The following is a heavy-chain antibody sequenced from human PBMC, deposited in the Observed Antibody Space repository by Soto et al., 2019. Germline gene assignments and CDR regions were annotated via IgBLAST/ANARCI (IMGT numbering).Heavy chain of an antibody. V-gene: IGHV1-18*01. D-gene: IGHD1-1*01. CDR2: ISAHNGNT. Sequence: SVEVSCKGSGYAFTTYGISWVRQAPGQGLEWMGWISAHNGNTNYAQKLQGRVTVTRDTSTSTAYMELRSLRSDDTAVYYCARGRYGDYWGQGALVTVSS. CDR3: ARGRYGDY. J-gene: IGHJ4*02. CDR1: GYAFTTYG.